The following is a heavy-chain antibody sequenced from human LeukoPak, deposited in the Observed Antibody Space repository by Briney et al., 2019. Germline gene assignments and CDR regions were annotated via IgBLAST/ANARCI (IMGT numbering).Heavy chain of an antibody. V-gene: IGHV3-13*01. Sequence: PGGSLRRSCAASGFTFSSYDMHWVRQATGKGLEWVSAIGTAGDTYYPGSVKGRFTISRENAKNSLYLQMNSLRAGDTAVYYCARDADDHAFDIWGQGTMVTVSS. CDR3: ARDADDHAFDI. J-gene: IGHJ3*02. D-gene: IGHD1-1*01. CDR1: GFTFSSYD. CDR2: IGTAGDT.